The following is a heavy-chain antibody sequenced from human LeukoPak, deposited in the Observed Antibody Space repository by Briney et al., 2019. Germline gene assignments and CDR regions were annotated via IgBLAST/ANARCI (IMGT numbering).Heavy chain of an antibody. CDR1: GYTFTSYA. Sequence: GASVKVSCKAPGYTFTSYAMNWVRQAPGQGLEWMGWINTNTGNPTYAQGFTGRFVFSLDTSVSTAYLEISSLKAEDTAVYYCARDRISSRSGSSQRYWGQGPLVTVSS. V-gene: IGHV7-4-1*02. CDR2: INTNTGNP. CDR3: ARDRISSRSGSSQRY. D-gene: IGHD3-10*01. J-gene: IGHJ4*02.